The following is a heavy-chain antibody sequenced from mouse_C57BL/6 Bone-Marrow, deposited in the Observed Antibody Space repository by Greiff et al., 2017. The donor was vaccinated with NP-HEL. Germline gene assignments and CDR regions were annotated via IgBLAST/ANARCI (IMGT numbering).Heavy chain of an antibody. Sequence: EVQLQQSGPELVKPGASVKISCKASGYTFTDYYMNWVKQSHGKSLEWIGDINPNNGGTSYNQKFKCKATLTVDKSSSTAYMELRSLTSEDSAVYYCARVIGGYYCFDYWGQGTTLTVSS. CDR2: INPNNGGT. J-gene: IGHJ2*01. CDR3: ARVIGGYYCFDY. V-gene: IGHV1-26*01. CDR1: GYTFTDYY. D-gene: IGHD2-3*01.